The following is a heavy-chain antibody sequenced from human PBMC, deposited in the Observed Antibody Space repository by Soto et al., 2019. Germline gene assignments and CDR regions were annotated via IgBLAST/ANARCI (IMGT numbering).Heavy chain of an antibody. J-gene: IGHJ6*02. CDR2: TYYRSKWYN. CDR3: ARWDHDYGYLDV. CDR1: GDSFSSNRGA. Sequence: PSQTLSLTCDISGDSFSSNRGAWTWIRQSPSRGLEWLGRTYYRSKWYNEYGLSVKSRITINADTCKNQFSLQLNSVTPEDAAVYYCARWDHDYGYLDVWGLGTTVTVSS. V-gene: IGHV6-1*01. D-gene: IGHD4-17*01.